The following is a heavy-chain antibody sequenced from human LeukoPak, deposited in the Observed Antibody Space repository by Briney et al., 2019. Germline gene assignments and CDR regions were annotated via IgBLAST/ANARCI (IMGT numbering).Heavy chain of an antibody. CDR2: INHSGST. CDR3: ARGPDYGGNSAYFDY. V-gene: IGHV4-34*01. Sequence: SETLSLTCAVYGGSFSDYYWSWIRQPPGKGLEWIGEINHSGSTNYNPSLKSRVTISVDTSKNQFSLKLSSVTAADTAVYYCARGPDYGGNSAYFDYWGQGTLVTVSS. CDR1: GGSFSDYY. D-gene: IGHD4-23*01. J-gene: IGHJ4*02.